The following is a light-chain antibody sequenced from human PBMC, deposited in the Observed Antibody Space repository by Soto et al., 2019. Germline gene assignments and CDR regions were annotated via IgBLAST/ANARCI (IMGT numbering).Light chain of an antibody. Sequence: SYELTQPPSVSVAPGQTARITCGEKNIGSKSVHWYQQKPGQAPVVVVYDDSDRPSGIPERFSGSKSGNTASLTIRRVEAGDEADYYCQVWASSSYLYVFGTGTRSPA. J-gene: IGLJ1*01. CDR3: QVWASSSYLYV. CDR1: NIGSKS. V-gene: IGLV3-21*02. CDR2: DDS.